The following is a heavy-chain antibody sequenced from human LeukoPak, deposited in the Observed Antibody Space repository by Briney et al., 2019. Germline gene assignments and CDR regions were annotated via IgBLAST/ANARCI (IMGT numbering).Heavy chain of an antibody. CDR1: GFTFSSYS. V-gene: IGHV3-48*01. Sequence: GGSLRLSCAASGFTFSSYSMNWVRQAPGKGLEWVSYISSSSTIYYADSVKGRFTISRDNAKNSLYLQMNSLRAEDTAVYYCARGLWRYWGQGTLVTVSS. CDR3: ARGLWRY. D-gene: IGHD1-1*01. CDR2: ISSSSTI. J-gene: IGHJ4*02.